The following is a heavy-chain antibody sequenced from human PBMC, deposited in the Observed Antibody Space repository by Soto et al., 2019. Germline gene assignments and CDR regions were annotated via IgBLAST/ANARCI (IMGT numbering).Heavy chain of an antibody. CDR3: ARLGFTNGVCYWNWFDP. CDR2: IIPSFGAA. D-gene: IGHD2-8*01. CDR1: GGTFSSYA. J-gene: IGHJ5*02. Sequence: QVQLVQSGAEVKKPGSSVKVSCKASGGTFSSYAISWVRQAPGQGLEWMGGIIPSFGAANYAQKFQGRVTITADKSTSTAYMGLGSLRSEDTAVYYCARLGFTNGVCYWNWFDPWGQGTLVTVSS. V-gene: IGHV1-69*06.